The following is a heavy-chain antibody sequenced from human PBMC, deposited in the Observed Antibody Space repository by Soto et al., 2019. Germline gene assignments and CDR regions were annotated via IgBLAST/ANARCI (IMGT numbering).Heavy chain of an antibody. CDR1: GFTFSTYW. CDR2: INQDGSDK. J-gene: IGHJ6*02. V-gene: IGHV3-7*01. CDR3: ARDDEIRGRYYGMDV. D-gene: IGHD3-16*01. Sequence: EVHLVESGGGLVQPGESLRISCAGSGFTFSTYWMSWVRQAPGKGLEWVANINQDGSDKYYVDSVKGRFRISRDNAKTSVYLQMISLRPEDTGVYYCARDDEIRGRYYGMDVWGPGITVTVS.